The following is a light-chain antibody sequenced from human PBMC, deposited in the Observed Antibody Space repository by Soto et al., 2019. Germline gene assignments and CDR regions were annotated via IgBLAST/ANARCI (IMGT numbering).Light chain of an antibody. J-gene: IGKJ4*01. V-gene: IGKV1-27*01. CDR3: QKYNSAPLT. CDR1: QGISNY. Sequence: DIQMTQSPSSLSASVGDRVTITCWASQGISNYLAWHQQKPGKVPKLLIYAASTLQSGVPSRFSGSGSGTDFTLTISSLQPEDVATYYCQKYNSAPLTFGGGTKVEIK. CDR2: AAS.